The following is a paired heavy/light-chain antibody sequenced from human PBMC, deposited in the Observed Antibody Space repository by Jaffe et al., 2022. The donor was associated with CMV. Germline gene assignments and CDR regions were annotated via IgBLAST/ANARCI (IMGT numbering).Light chain of an antibody. CDR3: QQANSFLPLT. CDR1: QGISSW. CDR2: AAS. V-gene: IGKV1-12*01. J-gene: IGKJ4*01. Sequence: DIQMTQSPSSVSASVGDRVTITCRASQGISSWLAWYQQKPGKAPKLLIYAASSLQSGVPSRFSGSGSGTDFTLTISSLQPEDFATYYCQQANSFLPLTFGGGTKVEIK.
Heavy chain of an antibody. CDR2: IYSGGST. CDR3: ASDYIVVVPAAISNGMDV. V-gene: IGHV3-53*01. Sequence: EVQLVESGGGLIQPGGSLRLSCAASGFTVSSNYMSWVRQAPGKGLEWVSVIYSGGSTYYADSVKGRFTISRDNSKNTLYLQMNSLRAEDTAVYYCASDYIVVVPAAISNGMDVWGQGTTVTVSS. CDR1: GFTVSSNY. D-gene: IGHD2-2*02. J-gene: IGHJ6*02.